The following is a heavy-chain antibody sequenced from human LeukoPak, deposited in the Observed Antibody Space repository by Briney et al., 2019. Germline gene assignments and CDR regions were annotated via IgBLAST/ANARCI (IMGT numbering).Heavy chain of an antibody. Sequence: ASVKVSCKASGYTFTGYYMHWVRQAPGQGLEWMGWINPNSGGTNYAQKFQGRVTMTRDTSISTAYMELSRLRSDDTAVYYCARSPAPGATDSYYYYYYMDVWGKGTTVTVSS. J-gene: IGHJ6*03. CDR2: INPNSGGT. CDR3: ARSPAPGATDSYYYYYYMDV. V-gene: IGHV1-2*02. CDR1: GYTFTGYY. D-gene: IGHD1-26*01.